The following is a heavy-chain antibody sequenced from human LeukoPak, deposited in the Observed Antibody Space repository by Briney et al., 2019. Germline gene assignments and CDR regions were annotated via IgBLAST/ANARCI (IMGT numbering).Heavy chain of an antibody. J-gene: IGHJ5*02. CDR1: GYTFTSYG. V-gene: IGHV1-18*01. D-gene: IGHD5-18*01. CDR3: ARRYSWVWFDP. Sequence: HEASVKVSCTASGYTFTSYGISWVRQAPGQGLEWMGWISAYNGNTNYAQKLQGRVTMTTDTSTSAAYMELRSLRSDDTAVYYCARRYSWVWFDPWGQGTLVTVSS. CDR2: ISAYNGNT.